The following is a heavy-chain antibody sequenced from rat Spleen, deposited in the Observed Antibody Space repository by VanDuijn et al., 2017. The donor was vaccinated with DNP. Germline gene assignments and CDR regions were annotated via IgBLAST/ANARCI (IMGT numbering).Heavy chain of an antibody. CDR1: GFSLTDYS. CDR3: ARNYGLMDA. D-gene: IGHD1-11*01. J-gene: IGHJ4*01. Sequence: QVQLKESGPGMVQPSQTLSLTCTVSGFSLTDYSVHWVRQPPGKVLEWIAAISSGGSTHYNSPLKSRLSISRDTSKSQVFLKMNSLQTEDTAMYFCARNYGLMDAWGQGISVTVSS. V-gene: IGHV2S8*01. CDR2: ISSGGST.